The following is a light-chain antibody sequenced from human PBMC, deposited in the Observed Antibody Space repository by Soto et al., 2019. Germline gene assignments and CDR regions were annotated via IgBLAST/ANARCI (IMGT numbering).Light chain of an antibody. J-gene: IGKJ1*01. CDR1: QAVNTR. Sequence: EVFFTQYPGTLSSFPCYRFTLSCMASQAVNTRLAWYQHKPGQAPRLLIYLASNRAAGVPARFSGSGSGTDFTLTISDVEPEDFAVYYCHQRQSWPRTFGQGTKVDIK. CDR3: HQRQSWPRT. V-gene: IGKV3-11*01. CDR2: LAS.